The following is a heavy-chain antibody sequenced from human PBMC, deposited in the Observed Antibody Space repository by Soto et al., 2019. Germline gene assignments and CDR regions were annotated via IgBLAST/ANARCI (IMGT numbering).Heavy chain of an antibody. CDR1: GYSFSSHA. D-gene: IGHD6-13*01. CDR2: IIPVFGTP. J-gene: IGHJ4*02. V-gene: IGHV1-69*06. Sequence: QVQLEQSGSEVQKSGSSVKVSCKASGYSFSSHALTWVRQAPGQGLEWMGGIIPVFGTPTYAQKFQGRLTISADKSTNTSSLELRSLRSEDTAVYYCARGGALSTSWYWGDGLDSWGQGTQVTFSS. CDR3: ARGGALSTSWYWGDGLDS.